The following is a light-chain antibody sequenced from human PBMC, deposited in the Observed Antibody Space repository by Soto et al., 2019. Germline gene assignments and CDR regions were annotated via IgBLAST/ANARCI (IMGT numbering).Light chain of an antibody. V-gene: IGKV3-15*01. Sequence: EIVLTQAPATLSVTPGERATLSCRASQSVSSNLAWYRQKPGQAPRLLIYGASTRATGIPARFSGSGSGTEFTLTISSLQSEDFAVYYCQQYSNWPPGTFGQGTKVDIK. J-gene: IGKJ1*01. CDR2: GAS. CDR3: QQYSNWPPGT. CDR1: QSVSSN.